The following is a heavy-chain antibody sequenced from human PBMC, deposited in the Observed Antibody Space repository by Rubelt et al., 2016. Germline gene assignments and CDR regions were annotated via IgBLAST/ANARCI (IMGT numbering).Heavy chain of an antibody. D-gene: IGHD3-22*01. CDR2: INPNSGGT. V-gene: IGHV1-2*02. CDR3: ARDRNYYDSSGYPDY. Sequence: WVRQAPGQGLEWMGWINPNSGGTNYAQKFQGRVTMTRDTSISTAYMELSRPRSDDTAVYYCARDRNYYDSSGYPDYWGQGTLVTVSS. J-gene: IGHJ4*02.